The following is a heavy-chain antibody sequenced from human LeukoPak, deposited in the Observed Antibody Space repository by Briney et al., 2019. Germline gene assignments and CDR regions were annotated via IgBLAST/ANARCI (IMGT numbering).Heavy chain of an antibody. J-gene: IGHJ4*02. V-gene: IGHV4-34*01. CDR3: ARVRREADVSDYVWGSYRTFDY. CDR2: INHSGST. CDR1: GGSFSGYY. Sequence: SETLSLTCAVCGGSFSGYYWSWIRQPPGKGLEWIGEINHSGSTNYNPSLKSRVTISVDTSKNQFSLKLSSVTAADTAAYYCARVRREADVSDYVWGSYRTFDYWGQGTLVTVSS. D-gene: IGHD3-16*02.